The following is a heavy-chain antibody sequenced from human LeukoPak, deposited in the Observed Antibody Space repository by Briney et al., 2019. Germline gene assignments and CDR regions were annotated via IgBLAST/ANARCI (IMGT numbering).Heavy chain of an antibody. D-gene: IGHD3-10*01. V-gene: IGHV3-13*01. Sequence: GGSLRLSCAASGFTFSSYDMHWVRQATGKGLEWVSAIGTAGDTYYPGSVKGRFTISRENAKNSLYLQMNSLRAEDTAVYYCARGSFGTHWYFDLWGRGTLVTVSS. CDR1: GFTFSSYD. CDR3: ARGSFGTHWYFDL. J-gene: IGHJ2*01. CDR2: IGTAGDT.